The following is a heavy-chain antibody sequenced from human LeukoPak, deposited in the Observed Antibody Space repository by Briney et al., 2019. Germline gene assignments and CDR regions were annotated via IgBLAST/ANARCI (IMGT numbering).Heavy chain of an antibody. CDR2: IKQDGSQK. CDR1: GFTFSNFW. J-gene: IGHJ4*02. CDR3: VAGTTY. D-gene: IGHD6-19*01. V-gene: IGHV3-7*05. Sequence: GGSLRLSCAASGFTFSNFWRTWVRQAPGKGLEWVAIIKQDGSQKYYVDSVKGRFTISRDNARNSLYLQMNSLRSEDTAVYWAVAGTTYWGQGTLVTVSS.